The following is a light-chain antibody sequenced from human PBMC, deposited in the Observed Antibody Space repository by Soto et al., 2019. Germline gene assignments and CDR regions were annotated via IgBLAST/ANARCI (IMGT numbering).Light chain of an antibody. CDR1: SSDVGGYNF. J-gene: IGLJ2*01. Sequence: QSVLTQPASVSGSPGQSITISCTGTSSDVGGYNFVSWFQQHPGKAPKLMIYDVSYRPSGVSNRFSGSKSGNTASLTISGLQAEDEADYYCSSYTSSGTLVVFGGGTKLTVL. V-gene: IGLV2-14*01. CDR2: DVS. CDR3: SSYTSSGTLVV.